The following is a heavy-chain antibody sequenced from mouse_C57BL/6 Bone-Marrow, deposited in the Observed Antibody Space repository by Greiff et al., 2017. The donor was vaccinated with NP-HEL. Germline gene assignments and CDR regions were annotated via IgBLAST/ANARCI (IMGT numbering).Heavy chain of an antibody. CDR1: GFSLTSYA. J-gene: IGHJ1*03. CDR2: IWTGGGT. CDR3: ARKTPHYYGSRWYFDV. Sequence: VQLQQSGPGLVAPSQSLSITCTVSGFSLTSYAISWVRQPPGKGLEWLGVIWTGGGTNYNSALKSRLSISKDNSKSQVFLKMNSLQTDDTARYYCARKTPHYYGSRWYFDVWGTGTTVTVSS. V-gene: IGHV2-9-1*01. D-gene: IGHD1-1*01.